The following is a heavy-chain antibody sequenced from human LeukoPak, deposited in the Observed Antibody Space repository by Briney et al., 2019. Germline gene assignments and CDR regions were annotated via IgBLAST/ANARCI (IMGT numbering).Heavy chain of an antibody. CDR1: GYTFSNYV. D-gene: IGHD1-14*01. CDR3: ARSGPKDWALDY. J-gene: IGHJ4*02. CDR2: ISVYNDIA. Sequence: ASVKVSCQASGYTFSNYVLTWVRQAPGQGLEWMGWISVYNDIAIYAQKFEGRVTMTTDTSTSTGYMELRSLRFDDTAVYYCARSGPKDWALDYWGRGTLVSVSS. V-gene: IGHV1-18*01.